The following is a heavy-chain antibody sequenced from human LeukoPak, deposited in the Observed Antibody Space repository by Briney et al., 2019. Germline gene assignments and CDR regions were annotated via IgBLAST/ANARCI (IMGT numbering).Heavy chain of an antibody. CDR2: IYYSGST. Sequence: PSETLSLTCAVYGGSFSGYYWSWIRQPPGKGLEWIGSIYYSGSTYYNPSLKSRVTISVDTSKNQFSLKLSSVTAADTAVYYCASQGVTMIVVVGNWFDPWGQGTLVTVSS. D-gene: IGHD3-22*01. J-gene: IGHJ5*02. CDR1: GGSFSGYY. V-gene: IGHV4-34*01. CDR3: ASQGVTMIVVVGNWFDP.